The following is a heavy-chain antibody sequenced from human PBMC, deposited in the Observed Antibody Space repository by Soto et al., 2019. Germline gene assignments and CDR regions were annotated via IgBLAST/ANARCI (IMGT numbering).Heavy chain of an antibody. J-gene: IGHJ4*02. CDR1: GFTFDDYA. CDR2: ISWDSTSI. D-gene: IGHD5-18*01. V-gene: IGHV3-9*01. Sequence: EVQLVESGGALVQPGRSLRLSCAASGFTFDDYAMHWVRQAPGKGPEWVSGISWDSTSIGYADSVKGRFTISRDNAKKSLYLQMNSLGAEDTAVYFCAKDFTTMVRLCDYWGQGTLVTVSS. CDR3: AKDFTTMVRLCDY.